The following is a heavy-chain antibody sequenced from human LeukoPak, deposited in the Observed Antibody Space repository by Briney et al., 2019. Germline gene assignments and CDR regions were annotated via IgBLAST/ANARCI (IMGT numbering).Heavy chain of an antibody. J-gene: IGHJ4*02. Sequence: SETLSLTCTVSGGSISSSTHYWGWIRQPPGKGLEWIAFIYYSGRTYYNPSLKSRVTLSVDTSKNQFSLKLSSVTAADTAVYYCARDLVHLYSSSSVGIHWGQGTLVTVSS. D-gene: IGHD6-6*01. CDR3: ARDLVHLYSSSSVGIH. V-gene: IGHV4-39*07. CDR2: IYYSGRT. CDR1: GGSISSSTHY.